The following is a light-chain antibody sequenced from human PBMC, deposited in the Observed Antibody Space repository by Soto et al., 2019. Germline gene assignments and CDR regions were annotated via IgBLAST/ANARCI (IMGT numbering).Light chain of an antibody. V-gene: IGLV2-14*01. CDR3: SSYTRSSTLYV. Sequence: QSALTQPASVSGSPGQSITISCTGTSSDVGGYNYVSWYQQHPGKAPKLMIYDGSNRPSGVSNRFSGSKSGNTPSLTISGLQAEDEADYYCSSYTRSSTLYVFGTGTKLTVL. CDR1: SSDVGGYNY. J-gene: IGLJ1*01. CDR2: DGS.